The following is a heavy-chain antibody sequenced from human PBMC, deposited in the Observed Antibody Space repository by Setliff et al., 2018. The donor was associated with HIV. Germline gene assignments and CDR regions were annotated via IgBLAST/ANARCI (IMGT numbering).Heavy chain of an antibody. V-gene: IGHV1-69*10. D-gene: IGHD6-19*01. Sequence: GASVKVSCKASGGTFSSYAISWVRQAPGQGLEWMGGIIPILGIANYAQKFQGRVTITADKSTSTAYMELNSLRAEDTAVYYCAKGIRIAVAGGYYYYYPVDVWGQGTTVTVSS. J-gene: IGHJ6*02. CDR2: IIPILGIA. CDR1: GGTFSSYA. CDR3: AKGIRIAVAGGYYYYYPVDV.